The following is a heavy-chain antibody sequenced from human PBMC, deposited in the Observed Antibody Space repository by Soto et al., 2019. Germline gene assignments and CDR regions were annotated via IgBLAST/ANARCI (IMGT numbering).Heavy chain of an antibody. V-gene: IGHV3-9*01. CDR2: ISWDSGSI. J-gene: IGHJ5*02. Sequence: EVQLVESGGGVVQPGRSLRLSCAASGFTFDDYAMHWVRQAPGKGLEWVSGISWDSGSIGYADSVKGRFTISRDNVKNSLYLQRNSLTAEDTALYYCAKEGWELLRGWFDPWGQGTLVTVSS. CDR1: GFTFDDYA. D-gene: IGHD2-15*01. CDR3: AKEGWELLRGWFDP.